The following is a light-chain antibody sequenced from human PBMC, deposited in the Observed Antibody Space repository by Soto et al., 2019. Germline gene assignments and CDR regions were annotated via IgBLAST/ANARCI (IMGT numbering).Light chain of an antibody. V-gene: IGKV1-8*01. Sequence: AIRMTQSPSSLSASTGDRVTITCRASQDISSYLAWYQQKPGKAPKFLIYAASTVQSRVPSRFSGSGSGTDFTLTISCLQSEDFATYYCQQYYSYPRTFGQGTKVEIK. CDR3: QQYYSYPRT. CDR2: AAS. CDR1: QDISSY. J-gene: IGKJ1*01.